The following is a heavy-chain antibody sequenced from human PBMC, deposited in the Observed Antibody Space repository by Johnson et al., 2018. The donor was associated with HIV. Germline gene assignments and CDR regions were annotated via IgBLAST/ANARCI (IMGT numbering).Heavy chain of an antibody. CDR2: IKRETEGGTR. V-gene: IGHV3-15*01. D-gene: IGHD1-26*01. CDR1: GFTFSHAW. J-gene: IGHJ3*02. CDR3: TTDPYGGRRDAFEI. Sequence: VQLVESGGGLVKPGGSLRLSCVASGFTFSHAWMSWVRQAPGKGMEWVARIKRETEGGTRDYAAPVKSGFTSSRDDSKNLLHLQMNSLKTEDTAGYYCTTDPYGGRRDAFEIWGQGTMVTVSS.